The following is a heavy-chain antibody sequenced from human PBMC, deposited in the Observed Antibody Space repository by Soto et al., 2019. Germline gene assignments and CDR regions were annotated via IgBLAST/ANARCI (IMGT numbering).Heavy chain of an antibody. J-gene: IGHJ6*02. CDR3: VKDTGYGAFYYGMDV. CDR2: ISWNSGDI. D-gene: IGHD5-12*01. CDR1: GFTFDDYA. Sequence: EVQLVESGGGLVQPGRSLRLSCAVSGFTFDDYAMHWVRQAPGKGLEWVSGISWNSGDIGYADSVRGQFTISRDNAKNSLYLQMNSLRVEDTALYYCVKDTGYGAFYYGMDVWGQGTTVTVSS. V-gene: IGHV3-9*01.